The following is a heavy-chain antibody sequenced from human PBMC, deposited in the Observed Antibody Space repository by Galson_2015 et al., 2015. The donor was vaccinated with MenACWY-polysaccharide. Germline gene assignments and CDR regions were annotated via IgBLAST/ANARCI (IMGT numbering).Heavy chain of an antibody. J-gene: IGHJ3*02. CDR3: VWESPTSGAFDI. D-gene: IGHD1-26*01. CDR1: GFTFSSYD. Sequence: SLRLSCAASGFTFSSYDMHWVRQATGKGLEWVSAIGTAGDTYYPGSVKGRFTISRDNSKNSLYLQMNSLRTEDTALYYCVWESPTSGAFDIWGQGTMVTVSS. V-gene: IGHV3-13*01. CDR2: IGTAGDT.